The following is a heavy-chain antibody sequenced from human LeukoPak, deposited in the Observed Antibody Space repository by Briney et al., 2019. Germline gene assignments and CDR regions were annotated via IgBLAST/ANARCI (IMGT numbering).Heavy chain of an antibody. D-gene: IGHD2-8*01. Sequence: GGSLRLSCAASGFTVSANYMSWVRQAPGKGLEWVSAISGSGGSTYYADSVKGRFTISRDNSKNTLYLQMNSLRAEDTAVYYCAKESQWSPTHSYCTDIWGQGTLVTVSS. CDR3: AKESQWSPTHSYCTDI. CDR2: ISGSGGST. CDR1: GFTVSANY. V-gene: IGHV3-23*01. J-gene: IGHJ4*02.